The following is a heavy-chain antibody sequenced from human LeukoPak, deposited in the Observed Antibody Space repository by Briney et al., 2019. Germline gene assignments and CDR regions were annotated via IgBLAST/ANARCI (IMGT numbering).Heavy chain of an antibody. Sequence: GGSLRLSCAASAFSFSSYAMSWVRQAPGRGLEWVANMNPDGSTKNYVDSVRGRFTISRDNAKNSLYLQMNSLRADDTAVYYCARDSAYSAFDYWGQGTLVPVSS. J-gene: IGHJ4*02. CDR3: ARDSAYSAFDY. CDR1: AFSFSSYA. D-gene: IGHD5-12*01. V-gene: IGHV3-7*05. CDR2: MNPDGSTK.